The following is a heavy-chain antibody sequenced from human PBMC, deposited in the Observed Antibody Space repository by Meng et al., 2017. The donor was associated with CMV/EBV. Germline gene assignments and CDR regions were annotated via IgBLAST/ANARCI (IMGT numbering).Heavy chain of an antibody. CDR3: ARDSGRGYCSGGSCYNPD. D-gene: IGHD2-15*01. Sequence: GESLKISCAASGFTFSSYWMHWVRQAPGKGLVWVSRINSDGSSTSYADSVKGRFTISRDNAKNTLYLQMNSLRAEDTAVYYCARDSGRGYCSGGSCYNPDWGQGTTVTVSS. CDR2: INSDGSST. J-gene: IGHJ6*02. V-gene: IGHV3-74*01. CDR1: GFTFSSYW.